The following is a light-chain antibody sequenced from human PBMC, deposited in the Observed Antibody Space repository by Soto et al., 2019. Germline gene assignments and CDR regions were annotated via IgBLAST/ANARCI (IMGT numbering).Light chain of an antibody. CDR1: SSNIGAGYD. J-gene: IGLJ2*01. Sequence: QSVLTQPPSVSGAPGQRVTISCTGSSSNIGAGYDVYWYQQLPGTAPKLLIYGNSNRPSGVPDRFSGSKSGTSASLAITGVQDEDEADYYCQSYDSSLSGSVFGGGTKLTVL. CDR2: GNS. V-gene: IGLV1-40*01. CDR3: QSYDSSLSGSV.